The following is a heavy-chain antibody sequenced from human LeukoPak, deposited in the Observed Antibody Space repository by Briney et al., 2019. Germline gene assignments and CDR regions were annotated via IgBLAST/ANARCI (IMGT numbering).Heavy chain of an antibody. D-gene: IGHD3-9*01. J-gene: IGHJ4*02. CDR1: GFTFSSYW. Sequence: PGGSLRLSCAASGFTFSSYWMHWVRQAPGKGLVWVSHINSDGTGTSYADSVKGRFTISRDNAKNTLYLQMNSLRAEDTAVYYCARAYFRDTGSSPDYWGQGTLVTVSS. CDR3: ARAYFRDTGSSPDY. V-gene: IGHV3-74*01. CDR2: INSDGTGT.